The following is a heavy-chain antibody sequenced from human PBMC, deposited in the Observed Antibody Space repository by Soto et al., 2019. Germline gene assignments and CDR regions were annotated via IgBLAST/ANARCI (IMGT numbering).Heavy chain of an antibody. CDR2: IYYSGST. CDR3: ARETQYVGFDY. CDR1: GGSISSGGYY. Sequence: SDTLSLTCTVSGGSISSGGYYWSWIRQHPGKGLEWIGYIYYSGSTYYNPSLKSRVSISVDTSKNQFSLKLSSVTAADTAVYYCARETQYVGFDYWGQGTLVTVSS. J-gene: IGHJ4*02. V-gene: IGHV4-31*03. D-gene: IGHD1-26*01.